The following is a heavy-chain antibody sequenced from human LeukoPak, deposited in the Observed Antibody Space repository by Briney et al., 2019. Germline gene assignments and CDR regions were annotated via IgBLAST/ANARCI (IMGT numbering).Heavy chain of an antibody. Sequence: GGSLRLSCAASGFTFSSYAMHWVRQAPGKGLEWVAFIRYDGSNKYYADSVKGRFTISRDNSKNTLYLQMNSLRAEDTAVYYCAKDHARRYCSSTSCYYYFDYWGQGTLVTVSS. CDR3: AKDHARRYCSSTSCYYYFDY. V-gene: IGHV3-30*02. J-gene: IGHJ4*02. CDR1: GFTFSSYA. CDR2: IRYDGSNK. D-gene: IGHD2-2*01.